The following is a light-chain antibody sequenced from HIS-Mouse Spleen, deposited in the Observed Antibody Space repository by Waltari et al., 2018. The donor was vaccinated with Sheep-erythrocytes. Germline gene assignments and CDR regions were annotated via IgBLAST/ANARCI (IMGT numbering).Light chain of an antibody. CDR3: QAWDSSTAVV. CDR2: QDS. J-gene: IGLJ2*01. CDR1: KLGDKY. Sequence: SYELTQPPSVSVSPGQTASITCPGDKLGDKYACWYQQKPGQYPVLVIYQDSKRPSGIPERFSGSNSGNTATLTISGTQAMDEADYYCQAWDSSTAVVFGGGTKLTVL. V-gene: IGLV3-1*01.